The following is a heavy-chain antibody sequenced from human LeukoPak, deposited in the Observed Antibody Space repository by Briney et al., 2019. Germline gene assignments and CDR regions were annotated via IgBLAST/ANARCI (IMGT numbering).Heavy chain of an antibody. D-gene: IGHD6-13*01. Sequence: GGSLRLSCAASGFTFSSYWVSWVRQAPGKGLEWVANIKQDGSEKYYVDSVKGRFTISRDNAKDSLYLQMNSLRAEDTAIYYCVRAGRVATEDWGQGTLVTVSS. CDR1: GFTFSSYW. V-gene: IGHV3-7*01. CDR3: VRAGRVATED. J-gene: IGHJ4*02. CDR2: IKQDGSEK.